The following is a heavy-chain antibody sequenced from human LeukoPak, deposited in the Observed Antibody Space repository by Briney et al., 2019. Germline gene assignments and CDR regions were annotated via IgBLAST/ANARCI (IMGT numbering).Heavy chain of an antibody. CDR2: IYYSGST. J-gene: IGHJ6*03. Sequence: SQTLSLTCTVSGGSISSGYYYWSWIRQPPGKGLEWIGYIYYSGSTYYNPSLKSRVTISVYTSKNQFSLKLSSVTAADTAVYYCARDVRGYCSGGSCYHYYYYYMDVWGKGTTVTVSS. D-gene: IGHD2-15*01. V-gene: IGHV4-30-4*08. CDR1: GGSISSGYYY. CDR3: ARDVRGYCSGGSCYHYYYYYMDV.